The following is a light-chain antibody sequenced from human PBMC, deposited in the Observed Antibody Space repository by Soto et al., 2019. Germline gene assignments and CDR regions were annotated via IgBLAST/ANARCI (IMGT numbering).Light chain of an antibody. V-gene: IGLV6-57*03. CDR2: EDN. Sequence: NFMLTQPHSVSESPGKTVTISCTRSSGSIASNYVQWYQQRPGSAPTTVIYEDNQRPSGVPDRFSGSIDSSSNSASLTISGLKTGDEADYYCQSYDSSTPNWVFGGGTKLTVL. CDR1: SGSIASNY. J-gene: IGLJ3*02. CDR3: QSYDSSTPNWV.